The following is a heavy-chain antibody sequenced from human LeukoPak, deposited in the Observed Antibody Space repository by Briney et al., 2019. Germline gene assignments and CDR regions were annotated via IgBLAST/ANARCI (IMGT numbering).Heavy chain of an antibody. CDR1: GGSISSSSYY. CDR2: INHSGST. V-gene: IGHV4-39*07. CDR3: AREYGSVQDAFDI. Sequence: PSETLSLTCTVSGGSISSSSYYWGWIRQPPGKGLEWIGSINHSGSTNYNPSLKSRVTMSVDTSKNQFSLKLSSVTAADTAVYYCAREYGSVQDAFDIWGQGTMVTVSS. J-gene: IGHJ3*02. D-gene: IGHD3-10*01.